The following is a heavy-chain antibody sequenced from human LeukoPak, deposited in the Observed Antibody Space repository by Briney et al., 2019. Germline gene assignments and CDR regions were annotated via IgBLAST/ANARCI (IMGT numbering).Heavy chain of an antibody. CDR2: TSGSGGST. J-gene: IGHJ6*03. Sequence: HSGGSLRLSCAASGFTFSSYGMSWVRPAPGKGLEWVSATSGSGGSTYYADSVKGRFTISRDNAKNSLYLQMNSLRAEDTAVYYCARAHTYYYYMDVWGKGTTVTVSS. CDR3: ARAHTYYYYMDV. CDR1: GFTFSSYG. V-gene: IGHV3-23*01.